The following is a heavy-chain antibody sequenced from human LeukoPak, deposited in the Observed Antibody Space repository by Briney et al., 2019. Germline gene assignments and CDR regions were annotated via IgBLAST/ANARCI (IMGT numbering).Heavy chain of an antibody. CDR3: ARDIKDIVVVVAATYYYYYMDV. Sequence: GGSLRLSCAASGFTFSSYSMNWVRQAPGKGLEWVSSISSSSSYIYYADSVKGRFTISRDNAKNSLYLQMNSLRAEDTAVYYCARDIKDIVVVVAATYYYYYMDVWGKGTTATVSS. CDR2: ISSSSSYI. V-gene: IGHV3-21*01. CDR1: GFTFSSYS. D-gene: IGHD2-15*01. J-gene: IGHJ6*03.